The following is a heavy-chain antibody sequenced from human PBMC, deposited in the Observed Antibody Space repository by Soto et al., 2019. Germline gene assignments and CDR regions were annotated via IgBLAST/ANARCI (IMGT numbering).Heavy chain of an antibody. CDR2: INHSGST. Sequence: SETLSLTCAVYGGSFSGYYWSWIRQPPGKGLEWIGEINHSGSTNYNPSLKSRVTISVDTSKNQFSLKLSSVTAADTAVYYCARGPRQRGSGWARLDYWGQGTLVTVSS. CDR1: GGSFSGYY. V-gene: IGHV4-34*01. D-gene: IGHD6-19*01. CDR3: ARGPRQRGSGWARLDY. J-gene: IGHJ4*02.